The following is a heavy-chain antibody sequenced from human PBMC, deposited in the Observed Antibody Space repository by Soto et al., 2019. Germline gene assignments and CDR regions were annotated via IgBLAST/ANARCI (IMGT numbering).Heavy chain of an antibody. J-gene: IGHJ4*02. CDR3: ARETKGSGWYYFDY. CDR2: INPTGGST. CDR1: GYTFTNYY. D-gene: IGHD6-19*01. V-gene: IGHV1-46*01. Sequence: QVQLVQSGAEVKKPGASVKVSCKASGYTFTNYYMHWVRQAPGQGLEWMGRINPTGGSTSYAQKFQGRVTMIGDTSTSTVYMELSSLRFEDTAVYFCARETKGSGWYYFDYWGQGTLVTVSS.